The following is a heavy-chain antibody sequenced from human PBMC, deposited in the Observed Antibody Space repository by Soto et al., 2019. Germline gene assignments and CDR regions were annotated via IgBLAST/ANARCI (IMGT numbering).Heavy chain of an antibody. Sequence: GGSLRLSCTASGFTLSNYWMHWVRQVPGKGLEWVSRVNSDGSTTTYADSVKGRFTISRDNAQNTLYLQMDSLRAEDTALYHCARGGFYYKYYPPMDVWGQGTTVTVSS. CDR1: GFTLSNYW. CDR3: ARGGFYYKYYPPMDV. D-gene: IGHD1-26*01. J-gene: IGHJ6*02. V-gene: IGHV3-74*03. CDR2: VNSDGSTT.